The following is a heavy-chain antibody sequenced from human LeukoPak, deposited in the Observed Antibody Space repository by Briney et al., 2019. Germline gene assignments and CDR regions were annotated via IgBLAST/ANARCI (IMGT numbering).Heavy chain of an antibody. Sequence: GGSLRLSCAASGFGFGAYAMIWVRQAPGKGLEWVSLIHNDAATTYYADSVRGRFTVSRDNSKNTLYLEMNSLRAEDTAVYYCAKGKGGTSFNYCFDYWGQGTPVSVSS. V-gene: IGHV3-23*03. D-gene: IGHD2/OR15-2a*01. CDR3: AKGKGGTSFNYCFDY. J-gene: IGHJ4*02. CDR1: GFGFGAYA. CDR2: IHNDAATT.